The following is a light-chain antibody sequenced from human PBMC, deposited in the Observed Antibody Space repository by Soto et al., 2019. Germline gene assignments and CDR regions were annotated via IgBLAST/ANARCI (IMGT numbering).Light chain of an antibody. CDR1: QNIENY. CDR2: VAS. V-gene: IGKV1-39*01. Sequence: DIQMTQSPSSLSASLGDTVTISCRASQNIENYLHWYQQKAGKAPEVLLYVASVLKDGVSSRFSGSGYGTDFTLTITNLQPEDFAMYYCQQSFSSPPITFGRGTRLDIK. CDR3: QQSFSSPPIT. J-gene: IGKJ5*01.